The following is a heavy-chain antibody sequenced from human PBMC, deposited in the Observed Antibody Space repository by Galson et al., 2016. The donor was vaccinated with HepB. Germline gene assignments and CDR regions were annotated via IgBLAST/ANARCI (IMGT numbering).Heavy chain of an antibody. J-gene: IGHJ5*01. D-gene: IGHD6-19*01. CDR3: AITVPGEVGDS. V-gene: IGHV4-39*01. Sequence: SETLSLTCTVSGDSLSSTTYYWGWIRQPPGKGLEWIGSTYHGGKTYYNPSLKSRVTISLDTSKEQFSLHLRSVTAADAAVYYCAITVPGEVGDSWGQGTLVTVS. CDR1: GDSLSSTTYY. CDR2: TYHGGKT.